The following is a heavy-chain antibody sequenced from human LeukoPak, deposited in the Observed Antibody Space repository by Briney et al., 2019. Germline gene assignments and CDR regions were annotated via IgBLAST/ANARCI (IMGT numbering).Heavy chain of an antibody. Sequence: ASVTVSFTASGYTFISYYIHWVRQAPGQGLEWMGVINPSGGSSSYAQNFQGRVTMTRDTSTSTVYMELSSLRSEDTAVYYCARVGHITNWRNWFDPWGQGTLVTVSS. V-gene: IGHV1-46*01. D-gene: IGHD1-1*01. J-gene: IGHJ5*02. CDR3: ARVGHITNWRNWFDP. CDR1: GYTFISYY. CDR2: INPSGGSS.